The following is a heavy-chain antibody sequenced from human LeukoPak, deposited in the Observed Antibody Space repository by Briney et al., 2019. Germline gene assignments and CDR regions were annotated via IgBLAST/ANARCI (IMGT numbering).Heavy chain of an antibody. V-gene: IGHV3-74*01. Sequence: PGGSLRLSCAASGFTFSSFWMHWVRQAPGKGLVWVSRIKHDGTVTTDADFVKGRFTISRDNAKNTLYLRMNSLRVEDTAVYYCVRGPHSSSWYGSEYFQHWGQGTLVTVPS. CDR3: VRGPHSSSWYGSEYFQH. CDR2: IKHDGTVT. CDR1: GFTFSSFW. J-gene: IGHJ1*01. D-gene: IGHD6-13*01.